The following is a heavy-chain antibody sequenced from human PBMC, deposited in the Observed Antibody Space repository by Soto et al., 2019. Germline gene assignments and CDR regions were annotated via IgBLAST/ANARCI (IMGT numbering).Heavy chain of an antibody. D-gene: IGHD2-2*01. J-gene: IGHJ4*02. CDR2: ISGSDAGT. Sequence: EVQLLESGGGLVQPGGSLRLSCVASGCTFSSHAMSWVRQAPGKGLEWVSAISGSDAGTFDADSVRGRFTISRDNSKNTLYLHMTSLRVEDTAIYYCTKDPCTRSSCYFDFWGQGSLVTVSS. V-gene: IGHV3-23*01. CDR1: GCTFSSHA. CDR3: TKDPCTRSSCYFDF.